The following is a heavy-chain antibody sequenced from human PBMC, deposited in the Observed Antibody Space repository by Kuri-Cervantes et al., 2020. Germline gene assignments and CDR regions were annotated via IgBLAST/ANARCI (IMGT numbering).Heavy chain of an antibody. CDR1: GYTFTSYD. D-gene: IGHD4-17*01. CDR3: AVLWGHTVTEQGAFDI. Sequence: ASVKVSCKASGYTFTSYDINWVRQATGQGLEWMGWMNPNSGNTNYAQKLQGRVTMTTDTSTSTAYMELRSLRSDDTAVYYCAVLWGHTVTEQGAFDIWGQGTMVTVSS. CDR2: MNPNSGNT. V-gene: IGHV1-18*01. J-gene: IGHJ3*02.